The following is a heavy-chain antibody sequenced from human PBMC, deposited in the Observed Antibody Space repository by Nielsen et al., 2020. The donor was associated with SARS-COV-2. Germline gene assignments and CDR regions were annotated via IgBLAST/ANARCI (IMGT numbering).Heavy chain of an antibody. D-gene: IGHD6-13*01. V-gene: IGHV3-21*01. J-gene: IGHJ4*02. CDR1: GFTFSSYS. CDR2: ISSSSSYI. CDR3: ARLGTAAGLDY. Sequence: GESLKISCAASGFTFSSYSMNWVRQAPRKGLEWVSSISSSSSYIYYADSVKGRFTISRDNAKNSLYLQMNSLRAEDTAVYYCARLGTAAGLDYWGQGTLVTVSS.